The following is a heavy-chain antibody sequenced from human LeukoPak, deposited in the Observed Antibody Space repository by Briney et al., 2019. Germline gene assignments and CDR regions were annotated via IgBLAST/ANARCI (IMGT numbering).Heavy chain of an antibody. V-gene: IGHV1-69*04. CDR2: IIPILGIA. J-gene: IGHJ4*02. CDR1: GGTFSSYA. Sequence: SVTVSCKASGGTFSSYAMSWVRQAPGQGGEGMGRIIPILGIANYAQKFQGTVTITAHKSTSTAYMELSSLRSEDTAVYYCARALGDYSFDYWGQGTLVPGSS. D-gene: IGHD2-21*02. CDR3: ARALGDYSFDY.